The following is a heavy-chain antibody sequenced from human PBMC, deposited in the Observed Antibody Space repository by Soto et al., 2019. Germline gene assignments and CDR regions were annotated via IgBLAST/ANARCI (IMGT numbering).Heavy chain of an antibody. CDR1: GFTFSSYA. Sequence: GGSLRLSYAASGFTFSSYAMSWVRQAPGKGLEWVSSISGSGGSTYYADSVKGRFIISRDNSKSTLYLQMNSLRAEDTAVYYCATGTFNFDSWGQGTLVTVSS. CDR3: ATGTFNFDS. CDR2: ISGSGGST. V-gene: IGHV3-23*01. J-gene: IGHJ4*02.